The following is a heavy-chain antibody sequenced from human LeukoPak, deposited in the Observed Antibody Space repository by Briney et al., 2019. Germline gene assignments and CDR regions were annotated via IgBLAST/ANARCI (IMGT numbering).Heavy chain of an antibody. CDR3: ARDRKRYSSGWYRNYYYYGMDV. CDR1: GYTFTGYY. CDR2: INPNSGGT. V-gene: IGHV1-2*04. J-gene: IGHJ6*02. D-gene: IGHD6-19*01. Sequence: GASVKVSCKASGYTFTGYYMHWVRQAPGQGLEWMGWINPNSGGTNYAQKFQGWVTMTRDTSISTAYMELSRLRSDDTAVCYCARDRKRYSSGWYRNYYYYGMDVWGQGTTVTVSS.